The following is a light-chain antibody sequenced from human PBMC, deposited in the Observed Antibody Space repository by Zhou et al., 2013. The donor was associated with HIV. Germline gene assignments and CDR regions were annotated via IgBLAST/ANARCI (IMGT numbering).Light chain of an antibody. V-gene: IGKV3-11*01. Sequence: EIVLTQSPATLSLSPGERATLSCRASQRVYNYLAWYQQKPGQAPRLLIYDASNRATGIPARFSGSGSGTDFTLTISSLEPEDFAVYYCQQYHARPPALTFGGGSKVEIK. CDR3: QQYHARPPALT. CDR2: DAS. J-gene: IGKJ4*01. CDR1: QRVYNY.